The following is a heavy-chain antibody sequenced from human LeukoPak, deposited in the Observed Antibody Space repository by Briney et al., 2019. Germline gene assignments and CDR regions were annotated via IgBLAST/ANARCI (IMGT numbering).Heavy chain of an antibody. V-gene: IGHV3-23*01. Sequence: GGSLRLSCAASGLSFSNYAMNWVRHAPGKGLEWVAVISDSGDTTHYVHSVKGRFTISRDNSKKTLFLQMNSLRADDTAVYYCANEYGSVTYSRYWGQGTLVTVSS. J-gene: IGHJ4*02. CDR3: ANEYGSVTYSRY. D-gene: IGHD3-10*01. CDR1: GLSFSNYA. CDR2: ISDSGDTT.